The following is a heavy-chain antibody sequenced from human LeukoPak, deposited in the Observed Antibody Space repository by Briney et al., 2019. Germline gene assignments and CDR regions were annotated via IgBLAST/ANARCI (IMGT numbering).Heavy chain of an antibody. V-gene: IGHV3-9*01. CDR1: GFTFDDYA. CDR2: ISWNSGSI. J-gene: IGHJ6*02. CDR3: AKDSHSYGDNYYYGMDV. D-gene: IGHD5-18*01. Sequence: GGSLRLSCAASGFTFDDYAMHWVRQAPGKGLEWVSGISWNSGSIGYADSVKGRFTISRDNAKNSLYLQMNSLRAEDTAVYYCAKDSHSYGDNYYYGMDVWGQGTTVTVSS.